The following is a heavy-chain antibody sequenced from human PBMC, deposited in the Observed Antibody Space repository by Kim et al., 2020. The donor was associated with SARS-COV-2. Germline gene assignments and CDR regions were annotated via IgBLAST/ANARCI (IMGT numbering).Heavy chain of an antibody. D-gene: IGHD2-8*01. J-gene: IGHJ4*02. CDR2: ISRSSDYI. CDR1: GFTFSSYS. CDR3: ARDGGYCTNGVCYPDH. V-gene: IGHV3-21*06. Sequence: GGSLRLSCAASGFTFSSYSMNWVRQAPGKGLEWVSSISRSSDYIYYADSVKGRFTISRDNAKNSLYQQMNSLRAEDTAVYYCARDGGYCTNGVCYPDHWGQGTLVTVSS.